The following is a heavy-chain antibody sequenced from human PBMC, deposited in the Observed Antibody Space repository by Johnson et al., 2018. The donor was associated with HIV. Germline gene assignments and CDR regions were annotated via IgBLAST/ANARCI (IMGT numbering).Heavy chain of an antibody. D-gene: IGHD6-13*01. CDR3: AKSSSAYAFDI. CDR1: GFTFSSYG. Sequence: QMQLVESGGGVVQPGRSLRLSCVGSGFTFSSYGMHWVLQAPGKGLEWVAVISYDGSNKYYADSVKGRFTISRDSSKNTVYLQMNSLRAEDTAVYFCAKSSSAYAFDIWGQGTMVTVSS. J-gene: IGHJ3*02. V-gene: IGHV3-30*18. CDR2: ISYDGSNK.